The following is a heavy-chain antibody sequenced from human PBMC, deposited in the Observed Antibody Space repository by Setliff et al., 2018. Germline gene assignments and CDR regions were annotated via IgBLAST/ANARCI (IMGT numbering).Heavy chain of an antibody. Sequence: SETLSLTCTVSGGSISGYYWSWIRQPAGKGLEWIGRISTSGSTNYNPSLKSRLTMSVDTSKNQFSLKVTSVTAADTAVYYCVRSMPDTANFDYWGQGTLVTVS. J-gene: IGHJ4*02. CDR3: VRSMPDTANFDY. CDR1: GGSISGYY. V-gene: IGHV4-4*07. CDR2: ISTSGST. D-gene: IGHD5-18*01.